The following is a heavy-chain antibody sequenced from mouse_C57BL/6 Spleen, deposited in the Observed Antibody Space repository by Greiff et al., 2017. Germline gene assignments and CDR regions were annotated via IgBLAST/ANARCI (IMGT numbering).Heavy chain of an antibody. Sequence: DVQLVESGGGLVKPGGSLKLSCAASGFTFSSYTMSWVRQTPEKRLEWVATISGGGGNTYYPDSVKGRFTISRDNAKNTLYLQMSSLRSEDTALYYCARPNYYGSSPSWYFDVWGTGTTVTVSS. CDR1: GFTFSSYT. V-gene: IGHV5-9*01. CDR2: ISGGGGNT. J-gene: IGHJ1*03. D-gene: IGHD1-1*01. CDR3: ARPNYYGSSPSWYFDV.